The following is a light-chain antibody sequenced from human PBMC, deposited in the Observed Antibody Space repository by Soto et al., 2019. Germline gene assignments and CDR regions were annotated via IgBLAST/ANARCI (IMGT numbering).Light chain of an antibody. CDR1: SSDVGDYNF. Sequence: QSVLTQPRSVSGSPGQSVTISCTGTSSDVGDYNFVSWYQEHPGKAPKLMIYDVSKRPSGVPDRFSGSKSGNTASLIISGLQAEDEADYYCCSYGGSYTYVFGTGTKVTVL. CDR3: CSYGGSYTYV. V-gene: IGLV2-11*01. J-gene: IGLJ1*01. CDR2: DVS.